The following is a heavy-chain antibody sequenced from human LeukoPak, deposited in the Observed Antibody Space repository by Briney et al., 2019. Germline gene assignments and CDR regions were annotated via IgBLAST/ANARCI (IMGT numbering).Heavy chain of an antibody. CDR2: INPNSGGT. CDR1: GYTFTGYY. CDR3: ARDCSSTSCYLAPGPMVTGILGY. D-gene: IGHD2-2*01. V-gene: IGHV1-2*06. Sequence: GASVKVSCKASGYTFTGYYMHWVRQAPGQGLEWMGRINPNSGGTNYAQKLQGRVTMTTDTSTSTAYMELRSLRSDDTAVYYCARDCSSTSCYLAPGPMVTGILGYWGQGTLVTVSS. J-gene: IGHJ4*02.